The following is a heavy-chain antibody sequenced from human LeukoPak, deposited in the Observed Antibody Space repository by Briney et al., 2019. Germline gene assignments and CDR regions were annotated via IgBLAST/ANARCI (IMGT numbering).Heavy chain of an antibody. Sequence: GGSLRLSCAASGFTFSHALMNWVRQAPGKGLEWVGRIKSKTDGGTTDYSAPVKGRFTISRDDSKNTLYLQMNSLKTEDTAMYYCCTDDSGSCFQGDPFDIWGQGTMVTVSS. CDR1: GFTFSHAL. CDR3: CTDDSGSCFQGDPFDI. V-gene: IGHV3-15*01. J-gene: IGHJ3*02. D-gene: IGHD1-26*01. CDR2: IKSKTDGGTT.